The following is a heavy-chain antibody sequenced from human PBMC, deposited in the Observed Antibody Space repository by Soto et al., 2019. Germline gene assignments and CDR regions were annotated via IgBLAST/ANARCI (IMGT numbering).Heavy chain of an antibody. CDR2: ITPIFGTA. CDR1: GYTFSSYA. J-gene: IGHJ5*02. V-gene: IGHV1-69*13. CDR3: ARDGIAARPIAWFDP. D-gene: IGHD6-6*01. Sequence: ASVKVSCKASGYTFSSYAIRWVRQAPGQGLEWMGGITPIFGTADYAQKFQGRVTITADESTSTAYMELSSLRSEDTAVYYCARDGIAARPIAWFDPWGQGTLVTLSS.